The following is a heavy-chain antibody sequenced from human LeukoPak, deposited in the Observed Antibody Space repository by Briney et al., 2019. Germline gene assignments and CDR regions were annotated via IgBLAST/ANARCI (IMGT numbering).Heavy chain of an antibody. CDR2: ISWNSGSI. J-gene: IGHJ4*02. Sequence: SLRLSCAASGFTFDDYAMHWVRQAPGKGLEWVSGISWNSGSIGYADSVKGRFTISRDNAKNSLYLQMNSLRAEDTALYYCAKDLGYCSGGSCYILDYWGQGTLVTVSS. CDR3: AKDLGYCSGGSCYILDY. V-gene: IGHV3-9*01. D-gene: IGHD2-15*01. CDR1: GFTFDDYA.